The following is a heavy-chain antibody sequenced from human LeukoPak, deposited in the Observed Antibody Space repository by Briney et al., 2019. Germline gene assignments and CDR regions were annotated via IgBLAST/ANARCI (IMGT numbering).Heavy chain of an antibody. Sequence: GGSLRLSCAASGSTVSSNYMSWVRQAPGKGLEWVSVIYSGGSTYYADSVKGRFTISRGNSKNTLYLQMNSLRVEDTAMYHCARDGYYGSGSYWGQGTLVTVSS. CDR3: ARDGYYGSGSY. V-gene: IGHV3-53*01. D-gene: IGHD3-10*01. J-gene: IGHJ4*02. CDR2: IYSGGST. CDR1: GSTVSSNY.